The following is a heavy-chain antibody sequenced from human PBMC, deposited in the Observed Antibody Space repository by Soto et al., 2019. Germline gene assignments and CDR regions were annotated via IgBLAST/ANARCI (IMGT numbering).Heavy chain of an antibody. CDR2: MGPDGSST. CDR1: GISFSRYW. Sequence: EVQVVESGGGLVQPGGSLRLACAASGISFSRYWTHWVRQAPGKGLEWVSRMGPDGSSTSYADSVKGRFSISRDDAKNTLSLQVNSLRADDTAVYYCAVHRDYDAFNFWGQGTVVTVSS. J-gene: IGHJ3*01. V-gene: IGHV3-74*01. D-gene: IGHD4-17*01. CDR3: AVHRDYDAFNF.